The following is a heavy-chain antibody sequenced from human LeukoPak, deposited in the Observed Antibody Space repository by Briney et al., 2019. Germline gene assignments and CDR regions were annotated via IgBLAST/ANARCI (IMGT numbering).Heavy chain of an antibody. V-gene: IGHV1-69*05. J-gene: IGHJ6*03. CDR3: ARVRVCSSTSCYGHYYYMDV. Sequence: ASVKVSCKASGGTFSTYAINWVRQAPGQGLEWMGGIIPILGTANYAQKFQGRVTITTDESTSTAYMELSSLRSEDTAVYYCARVRVCSSTSCYGHYYYMDVWGKGTTVTVSS. CDR2: IIPILGTA. CDR1: GGTFSTYA. D-gene: IGHD2-2*01.